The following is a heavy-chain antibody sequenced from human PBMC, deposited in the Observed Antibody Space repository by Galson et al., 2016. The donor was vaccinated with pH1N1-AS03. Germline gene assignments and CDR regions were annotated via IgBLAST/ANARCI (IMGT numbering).Heavy chain of an antibody. CDR2: ITGTSGTT. V-gene: IGHV3-23*01. D-gene: IGHD1-1*01. Sequence: SLRLSCAASGFTFSTNAMSWVRQAPGKGLEWVATITGTSGTTYYADSVKGRFTVSRENSRNTQYLQMNNLGAEDSALYYCARDSGRDTWTAYSFASWGQGALVTVSS. CDR3: ARDSGRDTWTAYSFAS. J-gene: IGHJ4*02. CDR1: GFTFSTNA.